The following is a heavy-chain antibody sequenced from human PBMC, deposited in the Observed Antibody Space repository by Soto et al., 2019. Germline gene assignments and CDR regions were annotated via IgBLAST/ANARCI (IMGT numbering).Heavy chain of an antibody. CDR3: ARGPILYDFWSGYYFTQSRYYFDY. V-gene: IGHV4-61*01. CDR2: IYYSGST. D-gene: IGHD3-3*01. Sequence: LSLTCTVSGGSVSSGSYYWSWIRQPPGKGLEWIGYIYYSGSTNYNPSLKSRVTISVDTSKNQFSLKLSSVTAADTAVYYCARGPILYDFWSGYYFTQSRYYFDYWGQGTLVTVSS. J-gene: IGHJ4*02. CDR1: GGSVSSGSYY.